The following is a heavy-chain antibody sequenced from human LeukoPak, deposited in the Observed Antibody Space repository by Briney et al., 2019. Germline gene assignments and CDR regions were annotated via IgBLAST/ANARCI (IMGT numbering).Heavy chain of an antibody. V-gene: IGHV3-30-3*01. CDR3: AREREYQLLYNWSDP. CDR2: ISYDGSNK. Sequence: GRSLRLSCAASRFTFSSYAMHWVRQAPGKGLEWVAIISYDGSNKYYADSVKGRFTISRDNSKNTLYLQMNSLRAEDTAVYYCAREREYQLLYNWSDPWGQGTLVTVSS. D-gene: IGHD2-2*01. CDR1: RFTFSSYA. J-gene: IGHJ5*02.